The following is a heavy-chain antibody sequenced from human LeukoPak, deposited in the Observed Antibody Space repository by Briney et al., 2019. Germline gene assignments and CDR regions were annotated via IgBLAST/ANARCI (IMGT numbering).Heavy chain of an antibody. CDR3: ARGRGTIFGVARPY. CDR2: INHSGST. CDR1: GFSLSTSGVG. D-gene: IGHD3-3*01. Sequence: ESGPTLVNPTQTLTLTCTFSGFSLSTSGVGVGWIRQPPGKGLEWIGEINHSGSTNYNPSLKSRVTISVDTSKNQFSLKLSSVTAADTAVYYCARGRGTIFGVARPYWGQGTLVTVSS. J-gene: IGHJ4*02. V-gene: IGHV4-39*07.